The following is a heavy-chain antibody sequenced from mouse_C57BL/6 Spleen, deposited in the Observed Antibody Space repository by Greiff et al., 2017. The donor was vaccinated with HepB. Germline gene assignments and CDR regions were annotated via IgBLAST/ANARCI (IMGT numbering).Heavy chain of an antibody. Sequence: EVQLQQSGPELVKPGASVKISCKASGYTFTDYYMNWVKQSHGKSLEWIGDINPNNGGTSYNQKFKGKATLTVDKSSSTAYMELRSLTSEEAAVYYCARGDGYHYWYFDVWGTGTTVTVSS. D-gene: IGHD2-3*01. V-gene: IGHV1-26*01. CDR2: INPNNGGT. CDR1: GYTFTDYY. CDR3: ARGDGYHYWYFDV. J-gene: IGHJ1*03.